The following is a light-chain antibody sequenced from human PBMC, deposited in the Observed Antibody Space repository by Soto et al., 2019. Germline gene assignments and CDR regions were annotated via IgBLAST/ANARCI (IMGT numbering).Light chain of an antibody. V-gene: IGLV2-8*01. Sequence: QSVLTQPPSAAGSPGQSVTISCTGTSSDVGGYNFVSWYQQYPGKAPKLIIYEVSNRPSGVPDRFSGSKSGNTASLAVSGLQAEDEADYYCSSYAGSNMGVFGTGTKLTVL. CDR3: SSYAGSNMGV. CDR2: EVS. CDR1: SSDVGGYNF. J-gene: IGLJ1*01.